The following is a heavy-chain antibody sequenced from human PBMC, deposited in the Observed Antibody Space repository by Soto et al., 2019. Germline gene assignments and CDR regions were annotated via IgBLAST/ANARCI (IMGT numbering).Heavy chain of an antibody. CDR3: ARSSTFYDY. Sequence: LRLSCAPSGFTLPGYSMNWVRQAPGKGLEWVSYISSSSDTIYYADSVKGRFTISRDNAKNLLYLQMKSLRAEDTAVYYCARSSTFYDYWGQGTPVTVSS. V-gene: IGHV3-48*01. CDR1: GFTLPGYS. D-gene: IGHD6-6*01. J-gene: IGHJ4*02. CDR2: ISSSSDTI.